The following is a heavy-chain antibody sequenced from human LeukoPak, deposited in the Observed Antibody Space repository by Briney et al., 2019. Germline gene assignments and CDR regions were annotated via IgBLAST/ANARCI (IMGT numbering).Heavy chain of an antibody. CDR1: GGSISSSSYH. J-gene: IGHJ3*02. CDR2: IYYTGGT. D-gene: IGHD5-24*01. V-gene: IGHV4-39*01. CDR3: ARLRVEMAAYAFDI. Sequence: SETLSLTCTVSGGSISSSSYHWGWVRQPPGKGLEWIGSIYYTGGTYYNPSLKSRVTISVDMSKNQFSVKLSSVTAADTAVYYCARLRVEMAAYAFDIWGRGTKVTVSS.